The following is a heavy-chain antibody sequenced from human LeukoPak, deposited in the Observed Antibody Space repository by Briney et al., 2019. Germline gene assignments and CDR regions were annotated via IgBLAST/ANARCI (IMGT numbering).Heavy chain of an antibody. CDR1: GGSISSYY. D-gene: IGHD6-13*01. CDR2: IYTSGST. CDR3: ARDKGYSSSWYDY. J-gene: IGHJ4*02. Sequence: KPSETLSLTCTVSGGSISSYYWSWIRQPPGKGLEWIGYIYTSGSTNYNPSLKSRVTMSVDTSKNQFSLKLSSVTAADTAVYYCARDKGYSSSWYDYWGQGTLVTVSS. V-gene: IGHV4-4*09.